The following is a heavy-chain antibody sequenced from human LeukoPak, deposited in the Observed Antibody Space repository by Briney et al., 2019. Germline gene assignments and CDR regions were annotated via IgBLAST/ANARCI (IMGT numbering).Heavy chain of an antibody. CDR2: INTSGGST. Sequence: GGSLRLSCAASGFSFSTYAMTWVRQAPGKGLEWVSTINTSGGSTYYADSVKGRFTISRDNSKNTLYLQMNSLRAEDTAVYYCARSVSGYGPSSIGYWGQGTLVTVSS. D-gene: IGHD6-25*01. J-gene: IGHJ4*02. CDR1: GFSFSTYA. CDR3: ARSVSGYGPSSIGY. V-gene: IGHV3-23*01.